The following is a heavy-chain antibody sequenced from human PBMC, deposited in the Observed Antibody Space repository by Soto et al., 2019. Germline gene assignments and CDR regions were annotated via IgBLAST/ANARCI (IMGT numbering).Heavy chain of an antibody. CDR2: IYTSGGT. CDR1: GGSFSGYY. Sequence: QVRLQESGPGLVKPSETLSLTCTVSGGSFSGYYWSWIRQSAGKGLEWIGRIYTSGGTNYNPSLKSRVTMSVDTSKNQFSLKMSSVTAADTAVYYCARDRLGSSRNWGQGTLVSVSS. D-gene: IGHD6-13*01. V-gene: IGHV4-4*07. CDR3: ARDRLGSSRN. J-gene: IGHJ4*02.